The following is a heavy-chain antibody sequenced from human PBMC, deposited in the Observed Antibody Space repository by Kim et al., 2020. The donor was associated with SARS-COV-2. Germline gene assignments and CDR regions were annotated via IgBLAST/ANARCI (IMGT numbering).Heavy chain of an antibody. D-gene: IGHD3-3*01. CDR2: IYYSGST. CDR1: GGSISSGGYY. Sequence: SETLSLTCTVSGGSISSGGYYWSWIRQHPGKGLEWIGYIYYSGSTYYNPSLKSRVTISVDTSKNQFSLKLSSVTAAATAVYYCASREIRITIFGVVILDAVDIWGQGTMVTVSS. V-gene: IGHV4-31*03. J-gene: IGHJ3*02. CDR3: ASREIRITIFGVVILDAVDI.